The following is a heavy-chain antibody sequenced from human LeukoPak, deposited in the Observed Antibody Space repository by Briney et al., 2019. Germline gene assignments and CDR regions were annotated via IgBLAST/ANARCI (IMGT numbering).Heavy chain of an antibody. V-gene: IGHV3-21*06. D-gene: IGHD2-8*01. CDR3: ARQKYQRGPDVSYFDY. CDR1: GFTFSSYS. J-gene: IGHJ4*02. Sequence: GGSLRLSCAASGFTFSSYSMNWVRQAPGKGLEWVSSISTGSTYIYYADSVKGRFTTSRDNAKNSLYLQMNSLRAEDTAVYYCARQKYQRGPDVSYFDYWGQGTLVTVSS. CDR2: ISTGSTYI.